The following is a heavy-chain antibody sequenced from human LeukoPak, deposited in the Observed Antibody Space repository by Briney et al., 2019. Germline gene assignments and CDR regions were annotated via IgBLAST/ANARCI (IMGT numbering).Heavy chain of an antibody. CDR3: ARAHQWELPSLGPHFDY. V-gene: IGHV4-59*01. D-gene: IGHD1-26*01. Sequence: SETLSLTCTVSGGSISSYYWNWIRQPPGKGLEWMGYIYYSGSTNYNPSLKSRVTISVDTSKNQFSLKVSSVTPADTAVYYCARAHQWELPSLGPHFDYWGQGALVTVSS. CDR2: IYYSGST. J-gene: IGHJ4*02. CDR1: GGSISSYY.